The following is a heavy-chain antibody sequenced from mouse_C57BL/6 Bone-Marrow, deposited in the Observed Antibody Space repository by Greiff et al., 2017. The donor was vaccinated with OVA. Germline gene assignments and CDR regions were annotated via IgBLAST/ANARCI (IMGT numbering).Heavy chain of an antibody. D-gene: IGHD1-1*01. V-gene: IGHV5-17*01. J-gene: IGHJ2*01. Sequence: EVMLVESGGGLVKPGGSLKLSCAASGFTFSDYGMHWVRQAPEKGLEWVAYISSGSSTIYYADTGKGRFTISRDNAKNTLFLQMTSLRSEDTAMYYCARRYRGYFDYWGQGTTLTVSS. CDR3: ARRYRGYFDY. CDR2: ISSGSSTI. CDR1: GFTFSDYG.